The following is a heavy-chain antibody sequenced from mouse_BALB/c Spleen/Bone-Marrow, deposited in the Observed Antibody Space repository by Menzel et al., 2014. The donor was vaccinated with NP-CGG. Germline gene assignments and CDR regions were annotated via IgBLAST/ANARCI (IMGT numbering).Heavy chain of an antibody. V-gene: IGHV14-3*02. CDR2: IDTANGNT. Sequence: VQLQQSGAELVKPGATVKLSCTASGFNIKDTYMHWAKQRPEQGLEWIGRIDTANGNTKYDPKFQGKATTTADTSSNTAYLQLSSLTSEDTAVYYCARYGNGLMDYWGQGTSVTVSS. CDR3: ARYGNGLMDY. CDR1: GFNIKDTY. J-gene: IGHJ4*01. D-gene: IGHD2-1*01.